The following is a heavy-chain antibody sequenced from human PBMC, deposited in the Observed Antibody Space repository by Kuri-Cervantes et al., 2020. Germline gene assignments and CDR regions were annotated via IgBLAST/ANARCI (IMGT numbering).Heavy chain of an antibody. V-gene: IGHV3-11*01. D-gene: IGHD6-6*01. CDR3: ARDREYSSSWGDYYYGMDV. CDR2: ISSSGSTI. CDR1: GFTFSDYY. J-gene: IGHJ6*02. Sequence: LSLPCAASGFTFSDYYMSWIRQAPGKGLEWVSYISSSGSTIYYADSVKGRFTISRDNAKNSLYLQMNSLRAEDTAVYYCARDREYSSSWGDYYYGMDVWGQGTTVTVSS.